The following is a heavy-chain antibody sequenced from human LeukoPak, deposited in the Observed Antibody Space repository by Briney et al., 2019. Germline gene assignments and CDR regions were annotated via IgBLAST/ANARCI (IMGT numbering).Heavy chain of an antibody. CDR3: AAPLTGLHH. CDR1: GFTVSDNY. D-gene: IGHD1-14*01. CDR2: FYGDGSR. Sequence: GGSLRLSCAASGFTVSDNYMTWVRQRAGRGLEWVSGFYGDGSRHYADSVRGRFTISRDNSKNTLDLHMNSLRAEDTAVYYCAAPLTGLHHWGQGILVTVSS. V-gene: IGHV3-53*01. J-gene: IGHJ4*02.